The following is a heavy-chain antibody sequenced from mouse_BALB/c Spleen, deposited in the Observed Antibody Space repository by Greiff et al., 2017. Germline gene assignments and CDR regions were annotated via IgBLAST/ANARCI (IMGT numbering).Heavy chain of an antibody. J-gene: IGHJ3*01. Sequence: EVQLVESGPGLVKPSQSLSLTCSVTGYSITSGYYWNWIRQFPGNKLEWMGYISYDGSNNYNPSLKNRISITRDTSKNQFFLKLNSVTTEDTATYYCARGGNWDWFAYWGQGTLVTVSA. D-gene: IGHD4-1*01. CDR3: ARGGNWDWFAY. CDR2: ISYDGSN. CDR1: GYSITSGYY. V-gene: IGHV3-6*02.